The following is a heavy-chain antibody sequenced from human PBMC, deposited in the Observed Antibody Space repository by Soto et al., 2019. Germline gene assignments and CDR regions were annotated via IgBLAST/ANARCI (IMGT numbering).Heavy chain of an antibody. CDR1: GGSISSDY. CDR2: IYYSGST. D-gene: IGHD3-10*01. V-gene: IGHV4-59*01. J-gene: IGHJ6*03. CDR3: ARERRDVSEEIRGWGHYHYYYMDV. Sequence: SETLSLTCTVSGGSISSDYWSWIRQPPGKGLEWIGYIYYSGSTNYNPSLKSRVTISVDTSKNQFSLKLSSVTAADTAVYYCARERRDVSEEIRGWGHYHYYYMDVWGKGTTVTVSS.